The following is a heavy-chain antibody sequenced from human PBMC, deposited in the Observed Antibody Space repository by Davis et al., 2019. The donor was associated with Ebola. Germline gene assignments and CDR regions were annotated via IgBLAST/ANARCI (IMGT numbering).Heavy chain of an antibody. V-gene: IGHV3-23*01. CDR1: GFTFSSYA. J-gene: IGHJ6*02. CDR3: AKGGDIVVVPAAISLGDYYYYGMDV. Sequence: PGGSLRLSCAASGFTFSSYAMSWVRQAPGKGLEWVSAISGSGGSTYYADSVKGRFTISRDNSKNTLYLQMNSLRAEDTAVYYCAKGGDIVVVPAAISLGDYYYYGMDVWGQGTTVTVSS. D-gene: IGHD2-2*01. CDR2: ISGSGGST.